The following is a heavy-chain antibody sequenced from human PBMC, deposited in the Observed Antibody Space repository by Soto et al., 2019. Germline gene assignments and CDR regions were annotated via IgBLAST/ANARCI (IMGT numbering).Heavy chain of an antibody. D-gene: IGHD3-22*01. CDR1: GYTFTSYY. V-gene: IGHV1-46*01. CDR3: ARDHSDSSGYYYGGAFDY. Sequence: QVQLVQSGAEVKKPGASVKVSCKASGYTFTSYYMHWVRQAPGQGLEWMGIINPSGGSTSYAQKFQGRATMTRDTSTSTVYMELSSLRSEDTAVYYCARDHSDSSGYYYGGAFDYWGQGTLVTVSS. CDR2: INPSGGST. J-gene: IGHJ4*02.